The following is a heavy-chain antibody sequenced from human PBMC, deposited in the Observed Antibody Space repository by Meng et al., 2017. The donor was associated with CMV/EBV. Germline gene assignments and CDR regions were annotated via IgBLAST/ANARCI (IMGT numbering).Heavy chain of an antibody. D-gene: IGHD3-22*01. CDR1: GGSISSYN. Sequence: QVQFREWGPGLVDPTESLSLTCTGAGGSISSYNWSWIRQPAGQGMEWSGRIYTSGSTNYNPSLKSRVTMSVDTSKNQFSLKLSSVTAADTAVYYCARGGLYYYDSSGHFDYWGQGTLVTVSS. J-gene: IGHJ4*02. CDR2: IYTSGST. V-gene: IGHV4-4*07. CDR3: ARGGLYYYDSSGHFDY.